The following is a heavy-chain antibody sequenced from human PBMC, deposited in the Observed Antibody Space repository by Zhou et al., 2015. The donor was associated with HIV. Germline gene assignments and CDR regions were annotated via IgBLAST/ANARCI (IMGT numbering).Heavy chain of an antibody. CDR1: GGTFSSYA. J-gene: IGHJ1*01. D-gene: IGHD2-15*01. Sequence: QVQLVQSGAEVKKPGSSVKVSCKASGGTFSSYAISWVRQAPGQGLEWMGGIIPIFGTANYAQKFQGRVTITADESTSTAYMELSSLRSEDTAVYYCVKSLGYCSGGTCYSAEYFQHWGQGTRGHRLL. CDR3: VKSLGYCSGGTCYSAEYFQH. CDR2: IIPIFGTA. V-gene: IGHV1-69*12.